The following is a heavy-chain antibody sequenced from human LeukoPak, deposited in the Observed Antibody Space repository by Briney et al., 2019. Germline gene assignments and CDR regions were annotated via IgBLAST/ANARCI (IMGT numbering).Heavy chain of an antibody. CDR1: GFTFSSYA. V-gene: IGHV3-23*01. J-gene: IGHJ3*02. CDR3: AKFGRVATIQAAFDI. D-gene: IGHD5-24*01. Sequence: GGSLRLSCAASGFTFSSYAMSWVRQAPGKGLEWVSAISGSGGSTYYADSVKGRFTISRDDSKNTLYLQMNSLRAEDTAVYYCAKFGRVATIQAAFDIWGQGAMVTVSS. CDR2: ISGSGGST.